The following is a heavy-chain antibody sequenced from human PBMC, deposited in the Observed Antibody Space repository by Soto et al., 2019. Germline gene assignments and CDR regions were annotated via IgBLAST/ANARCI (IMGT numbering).Heavy chain of an antibody. D-gene: IGHD5-12*01. Sequence: ASVKVSCKPSGYTFTGYYIHWVRQAPGQGLEWMGWINPNSGATNYAQKFQGRVTMTSDTSMSTAYVELARLRSDDTAVYYCVRDLVTTIGDFDYWGQGTLVTVSS. CDR3: VRDLVTTIGDFDY. J-gene: IGHJ4*02. V-gene: IGHV1-2*02. CDR1: GYTFTGYY. CDR2: INPNSGAT.